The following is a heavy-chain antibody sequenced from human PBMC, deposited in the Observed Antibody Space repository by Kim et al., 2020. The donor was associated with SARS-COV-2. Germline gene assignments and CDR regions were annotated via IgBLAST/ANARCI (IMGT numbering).Heavy chain of an antibody. J-gene: IGHJ4*02. CDR3: ARGVRY. D-gene: IGHD2-21*01. CDR2: IYDSKST. V-gene: IGHV4-31*03. Sequence: TLSLTCTVSGDSIRSGGYYWTWVRQQPGKALEWIGYIYDSKSTDYNPSLKSRITISADTSKNQFSLKLTSVTAADTAVYYCARGVRYWGQGTLVTVSS. CDR1: GDSIRSGGYY.